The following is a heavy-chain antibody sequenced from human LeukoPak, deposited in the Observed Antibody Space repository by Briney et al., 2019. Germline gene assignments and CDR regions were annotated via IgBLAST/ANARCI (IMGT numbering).Heavy chain of an antibody. Sequence: ASAKVSCKTSGYPFIDYYIHWVRQAPGQGLEWMGWINSNSADTNYAQNFQGRVTMTRDTSISTAYMELSRLRSDDTALYYCARIGISARGTNFHHWGQGTLVTVSS. CDR2: INSNSADT. V-gene: IGHV1-2*02. CDR3: ARIGISARGTNFHH. CDR1: GYPFIDYY. J-gene: IGHJ1*01. D-gene: IGHD6-13*01.